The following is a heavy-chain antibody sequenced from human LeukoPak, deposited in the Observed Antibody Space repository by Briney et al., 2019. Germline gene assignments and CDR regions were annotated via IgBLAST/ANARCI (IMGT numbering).Heavy chain of an antibody. Sequence: SETLSLTCTVSGGPISSYYWSWIRQPTGMGLEWIGYMYYSGYTNYNPSLKSRVTTSVDMSKNQFSLKLSSVTAANTAVYYCARYSYSSGLYYFDYWGQGTLVTVSS. D-gene: IGHD6-19*01. V-gene: IGHV4-59*01. CDR2: MYYSGYT. CDR1: GGPISSYY. J-gene: IGHJ4*02. CDR3: ARYSYSSGLYYFDY.